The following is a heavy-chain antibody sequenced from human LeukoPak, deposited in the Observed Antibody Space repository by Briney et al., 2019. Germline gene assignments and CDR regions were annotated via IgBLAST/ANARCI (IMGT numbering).Heavy chain of an antibody. CDR1: GGTFSSYA. CDR2: IIPIFGTA. Sequence: GASVKVSCKASGGTFSSYAISWVRQAPGQGLEWMGGIIPIFGTANYAQKFQGRVTITADKSTSTAYMELSSLRSEDTAVYYCARDPGSGSPYNWFDPWGQGTLVTVSS. J-gene: IGHJ5*02. V-gene: IGHV1-69*06. CDR3: ARDPGSGSPYNWFDP. D-gene: IGHD1-26*01.